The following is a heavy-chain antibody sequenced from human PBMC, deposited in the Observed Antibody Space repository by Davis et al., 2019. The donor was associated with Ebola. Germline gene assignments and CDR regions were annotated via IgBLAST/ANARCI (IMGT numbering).Heavy chain of an antibody. D-gene: IGHD6-13*01. V-gene: IGHV1-69*04. J-gene: IGHJ4*02. CDR2: IIPILGIA. CDR3: ARGSAAGVYFDY. Sequence: AASVKVSCKASGGTFSSYAISWVRQAPGQGLEWMGRIIPILGIANYAQKFQGRVTITADKSTSTAYMELSSLRSEDTAVYYCARGSAAGVYFDYWGQGTLVTVSS. CDR1: GGTFSSYA.